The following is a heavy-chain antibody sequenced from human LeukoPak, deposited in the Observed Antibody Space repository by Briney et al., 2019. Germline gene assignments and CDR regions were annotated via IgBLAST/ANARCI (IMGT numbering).Heavy chain of an antibody. CDR1: GGSISSGGYY. D-gene: IGHD3-22*01. CDR3: ARDSSGEDAFDI. V-gene: IGHV4-31*03. CDR2: IYYSGST. Sequence: SETLSLTCTVSGGSISSGGYYWSWIRQHPGKGLEWIGYIYYSGSTYYNPSLKSRVTISVDTFKNQFSLKLSSVTAADTAVYYCARDSSGEDAFDIWGQGTMVTVSS. J-gene: IGHJ3*02.